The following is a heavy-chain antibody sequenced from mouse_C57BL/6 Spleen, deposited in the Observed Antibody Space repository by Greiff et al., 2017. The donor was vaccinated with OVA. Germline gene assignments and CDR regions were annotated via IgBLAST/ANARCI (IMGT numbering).Heavy chain of an antibody. CDR1: GYTFTDYY. D-gene: IGHD3-1*01. CDR2: INPNNGGT. J-gene: IGHJ2*01. V-gene: IGHV1-26*01. CDR3: ARAPSSLAGPYYFDY. Sequence: VQLQQSGPELVKPGASVKISCKASGYTFTDYYMNWVKQSHGKSLEWIGDINPNNGGTSYNQKFKGKATLTVDKSSNPAYMELRTLTSVESAVYYSARAPSSLAGPYYFDYWGQGTTLTVSS.